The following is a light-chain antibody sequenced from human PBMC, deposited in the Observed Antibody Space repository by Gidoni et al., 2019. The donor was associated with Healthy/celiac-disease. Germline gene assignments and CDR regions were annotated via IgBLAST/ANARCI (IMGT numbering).Light chain of an antibody. CDR3: SSYTSSSTYV. CDR2: DVS. J-gene: IGLJ1*01. CDR1: SSDVGGYNY. Sequence: QSALTQPASVSGSPGQSITISCTGTSSDVGGYNYVSWYQQHPGKAPKLMIYDVSNRPSGVSNRFSGSKSGNTASLTISGLQAEDEAEYYCSSYTSSSTYVFGTGTKVXV. V-gene: IGLV2-14*01.